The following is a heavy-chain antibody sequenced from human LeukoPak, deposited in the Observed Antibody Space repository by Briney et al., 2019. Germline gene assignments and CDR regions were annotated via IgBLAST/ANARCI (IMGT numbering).Heavy chain of an antibody. V-gene: IGHV1-2*02. Sequence: ASVKVSCKASGYTFTGYYMHWVRQAPGQGLEWVGWINPNSGGTNYAQKFQGRVTMTRDTSISTAYMELSRLRSDDTAVYYCATVLSSGYSYGDFDYWGQGTLVTVSS. CDR2: INPNSGGT. CDR1: GYTFTGYY. J-gene: IGHJ4*02. D-gene: IGHD5-18*01. CDR3: ATVLSSGYSYGDFDY.